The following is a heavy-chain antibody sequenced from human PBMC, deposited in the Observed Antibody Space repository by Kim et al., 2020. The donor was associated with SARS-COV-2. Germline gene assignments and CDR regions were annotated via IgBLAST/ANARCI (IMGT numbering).Heavy chain of an antibody. CDR2: IKSDGSST. CDR3: ARDGGYFIDY. J-gene: IGHJ4*02. D-gene: IGHD3-9*01. V-gene: IGHV3-74*01. CDR1: RFTLTTYW. Sequence: GGSLRLSCAASRFTLTTYWMHWVRQAPGKGLVWVARIKSDGSSTTYADSVKGRFTISTDNAKNTLYLQMNSLRAEDTAVYYCARDGGYFIDYWGQGTLVSVSS.